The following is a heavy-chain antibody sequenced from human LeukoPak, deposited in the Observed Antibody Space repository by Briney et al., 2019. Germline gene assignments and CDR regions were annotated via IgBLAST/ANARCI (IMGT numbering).Heavy chain of an antibody. Sequence: ASVKVSCKASGYIFTSYYMHWVRQAPGQGLEWMGIINPSGGSTSYAQKFQGRVTMTRDTSTSTVYMELSSLRSEDTAVYHCARDRELRYFDWLRDSHYYYMDVWGKGTTVTVSS. J-gene: IGHJ6*03. CDR2: INPSGGST. CDR3: ARDRELRYFDWLRDSHYYYMDV. D-gene: IGHD3-9*01. V-gene: IGHV1-46*01. CDR1: GYIFTSYY.